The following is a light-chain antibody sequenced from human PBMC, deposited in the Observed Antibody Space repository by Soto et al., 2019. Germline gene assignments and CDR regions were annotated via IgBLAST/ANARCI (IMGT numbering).Light chain of an antibody. CDR3: QQRNIWPWT. Sequence: EIVLTQSPDTLSLSPGESATLSCRASRSISNYLAWYQQNPGQAPRLLIYDASNRATDIPARFSGSGSGTDFTLTLSSLAPEDFAVYYCQQRNIWPWTFGQGTKVEIK. J-gene: IGKJ1*01. CDR2: DAS. CDR1: RSISNY. V-gene: IGKV3-11*01.